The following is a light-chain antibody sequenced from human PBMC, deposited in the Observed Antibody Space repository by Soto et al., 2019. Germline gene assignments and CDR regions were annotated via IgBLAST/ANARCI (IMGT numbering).Light chain of an antibody. J-gene: IGLJ2*01. V-gene: IGLV3-21*04. Sequence: SYELTQPPSVSVAPGKTASVTCGGNNIGSKSVHWYQQKPGQAPVLVIYSDSDRPSAIPGRFSGSNSANTATLTISRVEAGDEADYYCQVWDSGSDHVVFGGGTKLTVL. CDR2: SDS. CDR1: NIGSKS. CDR3: QVWDSGSDHVV.